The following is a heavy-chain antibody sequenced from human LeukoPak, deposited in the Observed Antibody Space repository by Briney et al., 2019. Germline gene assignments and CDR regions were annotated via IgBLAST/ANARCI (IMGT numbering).Heavy chain of an antibody. D-gene: IGHD2-15*01. CDR1: GFTFSAYA. V-gene: IGHV3-23*01. Sequence: PGGSLRLSCKASGFTFSAYAMSWVRQAPGKGLEWVSDISGSGGSTYYADSVKGRFTMSRDNSKNTLYLQMDSLRAEDTAVYYCAKDYIVVVAAGPYFDYWGQGTLVTVSS. J-gene: IGHJ4*02. CDR3: AKDYIVVVAAGPYFDY. CDR2: ISGSGGST.